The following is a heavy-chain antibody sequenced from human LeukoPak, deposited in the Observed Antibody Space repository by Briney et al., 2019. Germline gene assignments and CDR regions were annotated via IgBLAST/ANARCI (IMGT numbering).Heavy chain of an antibody. CDR3: ARAVAGTYYLDY. J-gene: IGHJ4*02. CDR2: IIPIFGTA. CDR1: GGTFSSYA. Sequence: ASVKVSCKASGGTFSSYAISWVRQAPGQGLEWMGGIIPIFGTANYAQKFQGRVTITADESTSTAYMELSSLRSEDTAVYYCARAVAGTYYLDYWGQGTLVTVSS. D-gene: IGHD6-19*01. V-gene: IGHV1-69*13.